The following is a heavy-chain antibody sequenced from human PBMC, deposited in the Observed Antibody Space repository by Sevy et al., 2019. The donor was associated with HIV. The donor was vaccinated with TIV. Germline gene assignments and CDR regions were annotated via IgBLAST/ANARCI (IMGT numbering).Heavy chain of an antibody. Sequence: ASVKVSCKASGDTFSTYGLSWVRQAPGQGLEWMGGIIPIFGTPNYAQKFQGRVTITADESASTAYMERSSLRSEDTARYYCAREGGVATTGDHDAFDIWCHGTLVTVSS. D-gene: IGHD7-27*01. CDR1: GDTFSTYG. CDR2: IIPIFGTP. CDR3: AREGGVATTGDHDAFDI. V-gene: IGHV1-69*13. J-gene: IGHJ3*02.